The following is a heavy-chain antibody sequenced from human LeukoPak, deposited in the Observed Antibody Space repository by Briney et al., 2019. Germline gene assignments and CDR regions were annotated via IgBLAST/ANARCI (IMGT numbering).Heavy chain of an antibody. CDR3: ARVTRSQGTGRFDP. CDR1: GFTVSSNY. J-gene: IGHJ5*02. Sequence: GGSLRLSCAASGFTVSSNYMSWVRQAPGKGLEWVSVIYSGGSTYYADSVKGRFTISRDNSKNMLYLQMNSLRAEDTAVYYCARVTRSQGTGRFDPWGQGTLVTVSS. CDR2: IYSGGST. V-gene: IGHV3-66*02. D-gene: IGHD1-1*01.